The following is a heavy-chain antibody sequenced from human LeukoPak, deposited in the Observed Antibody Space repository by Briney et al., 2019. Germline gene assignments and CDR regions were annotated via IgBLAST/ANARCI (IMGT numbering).Heavy chain of an antibody. Sequence: GGSLRLSCAASRFTFSSYAMSWVRQAPGKGLEWVSAISGSGGSTYYADSVKGRFTISRDNSKNTLYLQMNSLRAEDTAVYYCARSIVGAIRGAAFDIWGQGTMVTVSS. CDR2: ISGSGGST. CDR3: ARSIVGAIRGAAFDI. J-gene: IGHJ3*02. CDR1: RFTFSSYA. V-gene: IGHV3-23*01. D-gene: IGHD1-26*01.